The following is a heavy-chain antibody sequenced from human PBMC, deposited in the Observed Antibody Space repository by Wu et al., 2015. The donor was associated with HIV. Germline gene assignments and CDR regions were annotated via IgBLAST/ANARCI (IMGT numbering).Heavy chain of an antibody. Sequence: QVQLVQSGAEVKKPGASVKVSCKASGYIFTGYYLHWVRQAPGQGLEWMGWINPNSGGTNYAQKFQGRVTMTRDTSISAAYMELSRLTSDDTAVYYCARGGPFGYYSASGSYYNGLQWGQGTLVTVSS. J-gene: IGHJ4*02. CDR1: GYIFTGYY. D-gene: IGHD3-10*01. CDR2: INPNSGGT. V-gene: IGHV1-2*02. CDR3: ARGGPFGYYSASGSYYNGLQ.